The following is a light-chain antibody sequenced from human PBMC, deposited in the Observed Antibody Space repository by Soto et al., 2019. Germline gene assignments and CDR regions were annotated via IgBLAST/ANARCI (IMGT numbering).Light chain of an antibody. CDR2: AAS. V-gene: IGKV1-39*01. Sequence: DIQMTQSPSSLSASVGDRVTITCRASQSISSYLNWYQQKPGKAHKLLIYAASSLQSGVPSRFSGSGSGTDFTLTISSLQPEDFATYYCQQSYSTSVTFGQGTKVEIK. J-gene: IGKJ1*01. CDR1: QSISSY. CDR3: QQSYSTSVT.